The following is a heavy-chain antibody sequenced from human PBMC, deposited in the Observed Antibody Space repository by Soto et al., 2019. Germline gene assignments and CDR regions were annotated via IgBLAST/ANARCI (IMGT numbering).Heavy chain of an antibody. V-gene: IGHV4-59*08. CDR3: AKFSSSGWFDP. J-gene: IGHJ5*02. CDR2: IYYSGST. D-gene: IGHD6-13*01. Sequence: SETLSLTCTVSGGSISSYYWSWIRQPPGKGLEWIGYIYYSGSTNYNPSLKSRVTISVDTSKNQFSLKLSSVTAADTAVYYCAKFSSSGWFDPWGQGTLVTVSS. CDR1: GGSISSYY.